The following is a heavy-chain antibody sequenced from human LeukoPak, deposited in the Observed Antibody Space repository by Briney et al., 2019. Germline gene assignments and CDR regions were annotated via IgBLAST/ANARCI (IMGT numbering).Heavy chain of an antibody. J-gene: IGHJ5*02. CDR3: ARVPVGFGELFASYNWFDP. D-gene: IGHD3-10*01. Sequence: ASVKVSCKASGHTFTGYYMHWVRQAPGQGLEWMGWINPNSGGTNYAQKFQGWVTMTRDTSISTAYMELRSLRSDDTAVYYCARVPVGFGELFASYNWFDPWGQGTLVTVSS. V-gene: IGHV1-2*04. CDR1: GHTFTGYY. CDR2: INPNSGGT.